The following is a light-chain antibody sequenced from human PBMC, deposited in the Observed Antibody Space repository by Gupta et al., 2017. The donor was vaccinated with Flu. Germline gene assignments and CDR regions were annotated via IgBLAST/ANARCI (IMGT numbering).Light chain of an antibody. V-gene: IGLV3-21*02. CDR2: DES. Sequence: GGDDIESKSEHWCQQKPRQAPVLVVDDESDRPAGIPERCSGGNTGSKATLTISRVEAGDEADDYCQVWDTSSDHVVFGGGTKLTVL. CDR3: QVWDTSSDHVV. CDR1: DIESKS. J-gene: IGLJ2*01.